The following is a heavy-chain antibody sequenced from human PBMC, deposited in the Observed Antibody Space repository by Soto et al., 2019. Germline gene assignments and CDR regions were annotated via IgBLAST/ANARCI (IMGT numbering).Heavy chain of an antibody. CDR2: ISGSGGST. Sequence: GGSLRLSCAASGFTFSSYAMNWVRQAPGKGLEWVSVISGSGGSTYYADSVKGRFTISRDNSKNTLYLQMNSLRAEDTAIYYCAKDTVYYYDSSGANFDYWGQGTLVTSPQ. D-gene: IGHD3-22*01. CDR3: AKDTVYYYDSSGANFDY. V-gene: IGHV3-23*01. J-gene: IGHJ4*02. CDR1: GFTFSSYA.